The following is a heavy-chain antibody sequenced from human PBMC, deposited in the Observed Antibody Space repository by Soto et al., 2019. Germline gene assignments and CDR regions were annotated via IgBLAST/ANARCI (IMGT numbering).Heavy chain of an antibody. D-gene: IGHD2-15*01. V-gene: IGHV4-39*01. J-gene: IGHJ4*02. Sequence: QLQLQESGPGLVKPSETLSLTCTVSGGSISSSSYYWGWIRQPPGKGLEWIGSIYYSGSTYYNPSLKSRVTTSVDTSKNQFSLKLSSVTAADTAVYYCARPGGYCSGGSCYSGDWGQGTLVTVSS. CDR3: ARPGGYCSGGSCYSGD. CDR1: GGSISSSSYY. CDR2: IYYSGST.